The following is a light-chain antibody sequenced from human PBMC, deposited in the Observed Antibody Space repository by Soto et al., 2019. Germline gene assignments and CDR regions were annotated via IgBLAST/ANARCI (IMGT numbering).Light chain of an antibody. V-gene: IGKV3-20*01. CDR2: GAS. CDR1: QSVRSSY. CDR3: QHYVTSLTT. Sequence: EVVMTQSPATLSVSPGERATLSCRASQSVRSSYLAWYQQQPGQAPRLPIFGASIRVTGIPDRFIGSGSGTDFTLTISRLEPEDFAVYYCQHYVTSLTTFGQGTKVDI. J-gene: IGKJ1*01.